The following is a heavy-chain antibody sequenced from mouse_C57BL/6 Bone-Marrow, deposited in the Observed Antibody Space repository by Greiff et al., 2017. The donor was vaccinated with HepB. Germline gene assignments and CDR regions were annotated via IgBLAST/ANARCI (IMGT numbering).Heavy chain of an antibody. CDR2: IDPENGDT. CDR3: TGYYGSSSAWFAY. Sequence: EVKVEESGAELVRPGASVKLSCTASGFNIKDDYMHWVKQRPEQGLEWIGWIDPENGDTEYASKFQGKATITADTSSNTAYLQLSSLTSEDTAVYYCTGYYGSSSAWFAYWGQGTLVTVSA. CDR1: GFNIKDDY. V-gene: IGHV14-4*01. D-gene: IGHD1-1*01. J-gene: IGHJ3*01.